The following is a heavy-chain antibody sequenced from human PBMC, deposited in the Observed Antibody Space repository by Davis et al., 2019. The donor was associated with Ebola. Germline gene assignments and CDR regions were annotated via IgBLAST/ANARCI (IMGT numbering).Heavy chain of an antibody. CDR1: GFTFSSYA. Sequence: GESLKISCAASGFTFSSYAMHWVRQAPGKGLEWVAVMSYDGSNEYYADSVRGRFTISRDNSKNTLYVQMNSLRAEDTAVYYCASLDYSLDYWGQETLVTVSS. D-gene: IGHD4/OR15-4a*01. CDR2: MSYDGSNE. J-gene: IGHJ4*02. V-gene: IGHV3-30*04. CDR3: ASLDYSLDY.